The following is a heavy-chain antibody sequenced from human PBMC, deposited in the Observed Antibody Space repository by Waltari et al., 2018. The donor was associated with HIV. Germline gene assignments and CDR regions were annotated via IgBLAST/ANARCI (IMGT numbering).Heavy chain of an antibody. CDR1: GGSISSYY. D-gene: IGHD3-22*01. Sequence: QVQLQESGPGLVKPSETLSLTCTVSGGSISSYYWSWIRQPPGKGLEWIGYIYYIGSTNYNPSLKSRVTISVETSKNQFSLKLSSVTAADTAVYYCARTPLKNYYDSSGYYSLGDAFDIWGQGTMVTVSS. CDR2: IYYIGST. V-gene: IGHV4-59*01. CDR3: ARTPLKNYYDSSGYYSLGDAFDI. J-gene: IGHJ3*02.